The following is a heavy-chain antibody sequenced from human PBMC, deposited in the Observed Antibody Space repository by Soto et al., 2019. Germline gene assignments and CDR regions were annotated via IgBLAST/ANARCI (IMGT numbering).Heavy chain of an antibody. Sequence: GGSLRLSCVASGFNFGTYAIHWVRQAPGKGLQWVALIAYDGINTYYADSVKGRFTISRDNSKNTLHLQMNSLRPEDTGVYFCARVTPGNNLYYFSGLDVWGQGTSVTVSS. CDR2: IAYDGINT. CDR3: ARVTPGNNLYYFSGLDV. CDR1: GFNFGTYA. V-gene: IGHV3-30-3*01. J-gene: IGHJ6*02. D-gene: IGHD1-1*01.